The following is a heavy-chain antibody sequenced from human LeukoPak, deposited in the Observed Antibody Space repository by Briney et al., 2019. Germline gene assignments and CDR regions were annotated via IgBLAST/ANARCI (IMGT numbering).Heavy chain of an antibody. Sequence: PSETLSLTCAVSGGSISSSNWWSWVRQPPGKGLEWIGEIYHSGSTNYNPSLKSRVTISVDKSKNQFSLKLSSVTAADTAVYYCARDGSYSSGWYYFDYWGQGTLVTVSS. CDR2: IYHSGST. V-gene: IGHV4-4*02. D-gene: IGHD6-19*01. CDR1: GGSISSSNW. CDR3: ARDGSYSSGWYYFDY. J-gene: IGHJ4*02.